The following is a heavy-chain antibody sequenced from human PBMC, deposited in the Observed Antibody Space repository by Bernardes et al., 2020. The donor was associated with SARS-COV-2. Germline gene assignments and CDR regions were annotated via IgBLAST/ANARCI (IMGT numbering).Heavy chain of an antibody. Sequence: GGPLRCSCAASGFILRNYWLHWVRQVPGKGLVWVSRISDDGATTTYADSVKGRFTISRDKAKNTMSLQMNSLRVEDTAVYYCGKRAVSGNNWYFDLWGRGTLVTVSS. V-gene: IGHV3-74*01. CDR3: GKRAVSGNNWYFDL. D-gene: IGHD6-19*01. J-gene: IGHJ2*01. CDR2: ISDDGATT. CDR1: GFILRNYW.